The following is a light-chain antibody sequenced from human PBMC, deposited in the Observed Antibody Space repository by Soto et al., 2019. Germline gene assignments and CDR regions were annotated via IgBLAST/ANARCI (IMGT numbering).Light chain of an antibody. Sequence: EIVLTQSPATLSLSPGEIATLSCRASESVGSSYLAWYQQKPGQAPRLLIYDASTRATGIPDRFSGSGSGTDFTLTISRLEREDFAVYYCQQYGSSPQAFGQGTKVDIK. J-gene: IGKJ1*01. CDR2: DAS. CDR3: QQYGSSPQA. V-gene: IGKV3-20*01. CDR1: ESVGSSY.